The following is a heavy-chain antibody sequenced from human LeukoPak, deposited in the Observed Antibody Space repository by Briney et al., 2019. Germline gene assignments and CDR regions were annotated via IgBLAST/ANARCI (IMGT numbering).Heavy chain of an antibody. CDR2: INPNSGGT. V-gene: IGHV1-2*02. CDR3: ASPTVTNYYGMDV. J-gene: IGHJ6*02. CDR1: GYTFTGYY. D-gene: IGHD4-17*01. Sequence: ASVKVSCKASGYTFTGYYMHWVRQAPGQGLEGMGLINPNSGGTNYAQKFQGRVTMTRETSISTAYMELSRLRSDDTAVYYCASPTVTNYYGMDVWGQGTTVTVSS.